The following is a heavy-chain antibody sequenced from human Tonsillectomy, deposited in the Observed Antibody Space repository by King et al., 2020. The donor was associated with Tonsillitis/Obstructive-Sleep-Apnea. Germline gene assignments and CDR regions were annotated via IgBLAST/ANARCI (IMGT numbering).Heavy chain of an antibody. D-gene: IGHD3-3*01. V-gene: IGHV3-33*01. CDR1: GFTFSSYG. CDR3: AREVRFLEWLLSYYYYMDV. J-gene: IGHJ6*03. Sequence: GQLVQSGGGVVQPGRSLRLSCAASGFTFSSYGMHWVRQAPGKGREWVAVIWYDGSNKYYADAVKGRFTISRDNSKNTLYLQMNSLRAEDTAVYYCAREVRFLEWLLSYYYYMDVWGKGTTVTVSS. CDR2: IWYDGSNK.